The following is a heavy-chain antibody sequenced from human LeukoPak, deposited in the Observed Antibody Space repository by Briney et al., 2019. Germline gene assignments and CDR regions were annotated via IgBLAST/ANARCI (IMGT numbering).Heavy chain of an antibody. D-gene: IGHD3-3*01. CDR1: GYTFTSYY. CDR3: AREPWGAVITSGFDY. Sequence: GASVKVSCKASGYTFTSYYMHWVRQAPGQGLEWMGIINPSGGSTSYAQKFQGRVTMTRDMSTSTVYMELSSLRSDDTAVYYCAREPWGAVITSGFDYWGQGTLVTVSS. CDR2: INPSGGST. J-gene: IGHJ4*02. V-gene: IGHV1-46*01.